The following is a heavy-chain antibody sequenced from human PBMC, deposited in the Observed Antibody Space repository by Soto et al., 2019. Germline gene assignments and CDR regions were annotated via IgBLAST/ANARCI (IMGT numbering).Heavy chain of an antibody. V-gene: IGHV1-18*01. CDR1: GYTFTSYG. CDR3: ARDHDIVVVVAPFRY. J-gene: IGHJ4*02. Sequence: GASVKVSCKASGYTFTSYGISWVRQAPGQGLEWMGWISAYNGNTNYAQKLQGRVTMTTDTSTSTAYMELRSLRSDDTAVYYCARDHDIVVVVAPFRYWGQGTLVTVSS. D-gene: IGHD2-15*01. CDR2: ISAYNGNT.